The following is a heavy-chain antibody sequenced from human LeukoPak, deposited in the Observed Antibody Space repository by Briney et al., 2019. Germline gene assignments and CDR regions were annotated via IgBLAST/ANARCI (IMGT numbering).Heavy chain of an antibody. CDR3: APPPSGSYTIAY. D-gene: IGHD1-26*01. CDR1: GFTFSSYA. J-gene: IGHJ4*02. Sequence: GGSLRLSCAASGFTFSSYAMSWVRQAPGKGLEWVSAISGSGGSTYYADSVKGRFTISRDNSKNTLYLQMNSLRAEDTAVYYCAPPPSGSYTIAYWGQGTLVTVSS. V-gene: IGHV3-23*01. CDR2: ISGSGGST.